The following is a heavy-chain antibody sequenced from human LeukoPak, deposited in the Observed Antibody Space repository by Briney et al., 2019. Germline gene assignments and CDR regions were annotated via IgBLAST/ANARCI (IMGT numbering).Heavy chain of an antibody. CDR2: IRSKAYGGTR. V-gene: IGHV3-49*04. J-gene: IGHJ3*02. D-gene: IGHD1-26*01. CDR3: ARDLGVGHDAFDN. CDR1: GFTFGDYA. Sequence: GGSLRLSCTASGFTFGDYAMNWVRQAPGKGLEWIGFIRSKAYGGTREYAASVKGRFTISRDDSKTIASLQMDSQKTEDIAVYYGARDLGVGHDAFDNWGQGTMVTVSS.